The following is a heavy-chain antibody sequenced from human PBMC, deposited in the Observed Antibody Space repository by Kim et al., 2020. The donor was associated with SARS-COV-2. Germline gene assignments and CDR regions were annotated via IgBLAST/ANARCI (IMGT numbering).Heavy chain of an antibody. D-gene: IGHD3-10*01. V-gene: IGHV4-59*13. CDR1: GGSISSYY. Sequence: SETLSLTCTVSGGSISSYYWSWIRQPPGKGLEWIGYIYYSGSTNYNPPLKSRVTISVDTSKNQFSLKLSSVTAADTAVYYCARAGWYYYGSGSFDPWGQGTLVTVSS. CDR2: IYYSGST. J-gene: IGHJ5*02. CDR3: ARAGWYYYGSGSFDP.